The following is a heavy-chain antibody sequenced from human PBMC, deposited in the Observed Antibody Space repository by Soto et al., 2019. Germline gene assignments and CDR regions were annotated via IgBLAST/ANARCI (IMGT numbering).Heavy chain of an antibody. CDR1: GYPFTGYY. J-gene: IGHJ5*02. Sequence: GASVEVCFKASGYPFTGYYMHLVRQAPGQGLEWMGWINPNSGGTNYAQKFQGRVTMTRDTSISTAYMELSRLRSDDTAVYYCARESYSSSWSLGNNWFDPWGRGTMVTVSS. D-gene: IGHD6-13*01. CDR3: ARESYSSSWSLGNNWFDP. CDR2: INPNSGGT. V-gene: IGHV1-2*02.